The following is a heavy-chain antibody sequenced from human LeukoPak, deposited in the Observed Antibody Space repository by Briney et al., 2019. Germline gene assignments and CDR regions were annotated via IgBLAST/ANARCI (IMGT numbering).Heavy chain of an antibody. Sequence: GGSLRLSCAASGFTFSSYGMHWVRQAPGKGQEWVAVIWYDGSNKYYADSVKGRFTISRDNSKNTLYLQMNSLRAEDTAVYYCARRDYVWGSYRYSPPDYWGQGTLVTVSS. CDR3: ARRDYVWGSYRYSPPDY. CDR2: IWYDGSNK. J-gene: IGHJ4*02. V-gene: IGHV3-33*01. CDR1: GFTFSSYG. D-gene: IGHD3-16*02.